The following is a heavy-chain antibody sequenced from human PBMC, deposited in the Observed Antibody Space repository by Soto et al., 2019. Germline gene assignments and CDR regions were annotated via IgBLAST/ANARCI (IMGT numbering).Heavy chain of an antibody. J-gene: IGHJ4*02. Sequence: LSLTCAVYGGSFSGYYWSWIRQPPGKGPEWIGEINHSGSTNYNPSLKSRVTISVDTSKNQSSLKLSSVTAADTAVYYCAGPEYSYGGYFDYWGQGTLVTVSS. D-gene: IGHD5-18*01. CDR3: AGPEYSYGGYFDY. V-gene: IGHV4-34*01. CDR1: GGSFSGYY. CDR2: INHSGST.